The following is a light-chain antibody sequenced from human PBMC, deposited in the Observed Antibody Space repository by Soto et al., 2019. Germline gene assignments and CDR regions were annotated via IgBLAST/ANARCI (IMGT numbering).Light chain of an antibody. CDR2: EVS. CDR1: SSDVGSYNL. V-gene: IGLV2-23*02. CDR3: CSYAGSRTHVL. J-gene: IGLJ2*01. Sequence: QSALTQPASVSGSPGQSITISCIGTSSDVGSYNLVSWYQQHPGKAPKVLIYEVSEWPSGVSNRFSGSKSGNTASLTISGIQTEDEAAYYLCSYAGSRTHVLFGGGTKLTVL.